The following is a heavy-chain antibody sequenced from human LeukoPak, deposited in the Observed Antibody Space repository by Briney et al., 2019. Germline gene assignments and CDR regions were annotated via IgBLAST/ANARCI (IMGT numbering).Heavy chain of an antibody. CDR3: AREMIVVPNDAFDI. J-gene: IGHJ3*02. Sequence: GASVKVSCKASGYTFTSYYMHWVRQAPGQGLEWMGLINPTGGSTGYAQKFQGRVTMTRDTSISTAYMELSRLRSDDTAVYYCAREMIVVPNDAFDIWGQGTMVTVSS. V-gene: IGHV1-46*01. CDR2: INPTGGST. CDR1: GYTFTSYY. D-gene: IGHD3-22*01.